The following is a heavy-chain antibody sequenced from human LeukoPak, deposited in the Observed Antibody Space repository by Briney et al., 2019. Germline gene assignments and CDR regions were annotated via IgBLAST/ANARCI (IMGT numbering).Heavy chain of an antibody. V-gene: IGHV3-7*01. CDR2: IKQDGNEK. CDR3: ARDSGYGNDY. CDR1: GFTFSNYW. D-gene: IGHD5-12*01. J-gene: IGHJ4*02. Sequence: GGSLRLSCAASGFTFSNYWLTWVRQAPGKGLEWVANIKQDGNEKYYVDSVKGRFTISRDNAKNSLYLQMNSLRAEDTAVYYCARDSGYGNDYWGQGTLVTISS.